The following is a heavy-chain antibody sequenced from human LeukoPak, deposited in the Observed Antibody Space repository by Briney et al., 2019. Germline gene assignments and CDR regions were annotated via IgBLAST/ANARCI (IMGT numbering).Heavy chain of an antibody. J-gene: IGHJ4*02. Sequence: GGSLRLSCAASGFTFSSYSMNWVRQAPGKGLEWVSAISGSGGSTYYADSVKGRFTISRDNSKNTLYLQMNSLRAEDTAVYYCAKDKAPLIVVVISSSFDYWGQGTLVTVSS. CDR2: ISGSGGST. CDR3: AKDKAPLIVVVISSSFDY. D-gene: IGHD3-22*01. V-gene: IGHV3-23*01. CDR1: GFTFSSYS.